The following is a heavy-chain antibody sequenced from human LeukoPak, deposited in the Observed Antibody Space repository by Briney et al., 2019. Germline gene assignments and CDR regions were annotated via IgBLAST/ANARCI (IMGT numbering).Heavy chain of an antibody. Sequence: GGSLRLSCAASGFTFSSYAMSWVGQAPGKGLEWVSAISGSGGSTYYADSVKGRFTISRDNSKNTLYLQMNSLRAEDTAIYYCAKATYYYDSSGYYYWTGFDYWGQGTLVTVSS. CDR3: AKATYYYDSSGYYYWTGFDY. V-gene: IGHV3-23*01. CDR2: ISGSGGST. CDR1: GFTFSSYA. D-gene: IGHD3-22*01. J-gene: IGHJ4*02.